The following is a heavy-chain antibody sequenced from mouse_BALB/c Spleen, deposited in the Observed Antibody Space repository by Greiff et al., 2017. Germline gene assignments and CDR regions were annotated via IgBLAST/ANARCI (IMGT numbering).Heavy chain of an antibody. CDR1: GFTFSSYA. D-gene: IGHD1-1*01. J-gene: IGHJ2*01. Sequence: EVQLVESGGGLVKPGGSLKLSCAASGFTFSSYAMSWVRQTPEKRLEWVATISSGGSYTYYPDSVKGRFTISRDNAKNTLYLQMSSLRSEDTAMYYCARGESTVGYFDHWGQGTTLTVSS. CDR2: ISSGGSYT. V-gene: IGHV5-9-3*01. CDR3: ARGESTVGYFDH.